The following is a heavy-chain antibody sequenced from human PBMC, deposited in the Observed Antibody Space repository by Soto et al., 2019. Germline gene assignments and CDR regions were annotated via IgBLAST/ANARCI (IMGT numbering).Heavy chain of an antibody. CDR2: IYWDDDK. CDR1: GFSLITTGSG. D-gene: IGHD4-17*01. CDR3: VPLMTAVTTFGMDV. J-gene: IGHJ6*02. Sequence: QITLKESGPTLVEPTQTLTLTCTFSGFSLITTGSGVAWIRQPPGKALEWLALIYWDDDKRYSPSLKSRLTITKDTSKNHVVLTMTNMDPVDTGTYFCVPLMTAVTTFGMDVWVQGTAVTVSS. V-gene: IGHV2-5*04.